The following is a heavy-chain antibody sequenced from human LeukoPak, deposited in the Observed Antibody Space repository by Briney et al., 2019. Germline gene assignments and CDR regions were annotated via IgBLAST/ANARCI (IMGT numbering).Heavy chain of an antibody. J-gene: IGHJ4*02. CDR3: ATSSPRNYFDH. D-gene: IGHD1-14*01. CDR2: IWYDGSQR. CDR1: EFTFSSYS. V-gene: IGHV3-33*08. Sequence: PGGSLRLSCAASEFTFSSYSMNWVRQSPGRGLEWVAVIWYDGSQRYYADSVKGRFTISRDDSQNTIYLQMDSLRAEDTAVYYCATSSPRNYFDHWGQGTLVTVSS.